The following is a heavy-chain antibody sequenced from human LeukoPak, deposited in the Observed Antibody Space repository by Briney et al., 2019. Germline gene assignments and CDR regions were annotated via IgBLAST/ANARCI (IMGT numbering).Heavy chain of an antibody. V-gene: IGHV3-33*08. D-gene: IGHD2-2*01. CDR2: IWYDGSNK. J-gene: IGHJ4*02. CDR1: GFTFSSYG. Sequence: PGGPLRLSCAASGFTFSSYGMHWVRQAPGKGLKGVAVIWYDGSNKYYADSVKGRFTISRDNSKNTLYLQMNSLRAEDTAVYYCARVSLRRYCSSTSCPMGYWGQGTLVTVSS. CDR3: ARVSLRRYCSSTSCPMGY.